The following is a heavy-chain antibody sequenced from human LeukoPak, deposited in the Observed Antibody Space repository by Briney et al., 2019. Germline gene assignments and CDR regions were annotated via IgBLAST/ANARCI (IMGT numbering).Heavy chain of an antibody. CDR1: GGSFSGYY. V-gene: IGHV4-34*01. CDR3: ARIYRGAYDI. J-gene: IGHJ3*02. D-gene: IGHD3-10*01. Sequence: TSETLSLTCAVYGGSFSGYYWSWIRQPPGKGLEWIGEINHSGSTNYNPSLKSRVTISVDTSKNQFFLKLSSVTAADTAVYYCARIYRGAYDIWGQGTMVTVSS. CDR2: INHSGST.